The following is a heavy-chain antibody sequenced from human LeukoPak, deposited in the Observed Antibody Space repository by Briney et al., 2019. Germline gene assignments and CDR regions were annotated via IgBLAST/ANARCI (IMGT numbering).Heavy chain of an antibody. J-gene: IGHJ4*02. Sequence: ASVKVSCKASGYTFTSYGISWVRQAPGQGLEWMGWISAYNGNTNYAQKLQGRVTMTTDTSTSTAYMELRSLRSDDTAVYYCASGHYYDSSGYYYSGYFDYWGQGTLVTVSS. CDR2: ISAYNGNT. D-gene: IGHD3-22*01. V-gene: IGHV1-18*01. CDR3: ASGHYYDSSGYYYSGYFDY. CDR1: GYTFTSYG.